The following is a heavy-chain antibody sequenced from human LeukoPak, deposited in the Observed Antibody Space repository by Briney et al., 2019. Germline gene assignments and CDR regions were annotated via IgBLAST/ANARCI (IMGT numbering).Heavy chain of an antibody. D-gene: IGHD5-18*01. CDR3: TTEDTYNDC. J-gene: IGHJ4*02. Sequence: SETLSLTCTVSGASISPYYWVWMRQPAGKGLEWIGRISPSGSTNYNPSLKSRVTMSVDTSKNQFSLKVISVTAADTAIYYCTTEDTYNDCWGQGTLVTVSS. CDR1: GASISPYY. CDR2: ISPSGST. V-gene: IGHV4-4*07.